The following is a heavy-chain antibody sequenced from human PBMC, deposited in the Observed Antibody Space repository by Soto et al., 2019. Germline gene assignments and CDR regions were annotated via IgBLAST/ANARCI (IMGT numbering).Heavy chain of an antibody. CDR2: ISRSSTGI. Sequence: EVQLVESGGGLVQPGGSLRLSCAASGFTFSLYSMSWVRQAPGKGLEWVSYISRSSTGIHYADSVKGRFTISRDAATNSMQLKMNSLRDGDTAVYYCARAVTWGLDVWGQGTTVSISS. J-gene: IGHJ6*02. D-gene: IGHD3-10*01. V-gene: IGHV3-48*02. CDR1: GFTFSLYS. CDR3: ARAVTWGLDV.